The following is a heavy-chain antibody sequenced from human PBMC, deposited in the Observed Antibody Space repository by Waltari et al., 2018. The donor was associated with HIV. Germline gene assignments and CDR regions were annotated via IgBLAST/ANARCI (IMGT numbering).Heavy chain of an antibody. CDR1: GFTFGDYA. V-gene: IGHV3-49*03. D-gene: IGHD3-22*01. J-gene: IGHJ4*02. CDR3: TRGITMIVVAT. CDR2: IRSKAYGVTT. Sequence: EVQLVESGGGLVQPGRSLRLSCTASGFTFGDYAMSWFRQAPGKGLEWVGFIRSKAYGVTTEYAASVKGIFTISRDDSKSIAYLQMNSRKTDDTAVYYCTRGITMIVVATWGQGTLVTVAS.